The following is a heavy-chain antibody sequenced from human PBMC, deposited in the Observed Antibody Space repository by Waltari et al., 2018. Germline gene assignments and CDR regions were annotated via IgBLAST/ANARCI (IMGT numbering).Heavy chain of an antibody. CDR2: INHSGST. CDR3: ARERKGYYGSGSYYYPYYYYGMDV. CDR1: GGSFSGYY. J-gene: IGHJ6*02. D-gene: IGHD3-10*01. V-gene: IGHV4-34*01. Sequence: QVQLQQWGAGLLKPSETLSLTCAVYGGSFSGYYWSWIRQPPGKGLEWIGEINHSGSTNDNPTLKSRVTISVDTSKNQFSLKLSSVTAADTAVYYCARERKGYYGSGSYYYPYYYYGMDVWGQGTTVTVSS.